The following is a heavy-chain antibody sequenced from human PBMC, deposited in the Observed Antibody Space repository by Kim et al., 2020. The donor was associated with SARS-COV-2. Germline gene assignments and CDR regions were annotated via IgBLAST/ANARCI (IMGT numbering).Heavy chain of an antibody. CDR1: GFTFSSYS. Sequence: GGSLRLSCAASGFTFSSYSMNWVRQAPGKGLEWVSSISSSSSYIYYADSVKGRFTISRDNAKNSLYLQMNSLRAEDTAVYYCAREGGFTAMVSYYYYGMDVWGQGTTVTVSS. CDR2: ISSSSSYI. J-gene: IGHJ6*02. CDR3: AREGGFTAMVSYYYYGMDV. D-gene: IGHD5-18*01. V-gene: IGHV3-21*01.